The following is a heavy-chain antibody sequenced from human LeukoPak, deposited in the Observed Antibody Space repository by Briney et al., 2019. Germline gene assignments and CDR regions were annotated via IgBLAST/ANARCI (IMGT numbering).Heavy chain of an antibody. J-gene: IGHJ4*02. V-gene: IGHV4-59*01. CDR2: IYYSGST. Sequence: SETLSLTCTVSGGSISSDYCSWIRQPPGKGLEWIGYIYYSGSTNYNPSLKSRVTISVDTSKNQFSLKLSSVTAADTAVYYCARGKIAVAGKPFDYWGQGTLVTVSS. CDR3: ARGKIAVAGKPFDY. CDR1: GGSISSDY. D-gene: IGHD6-19*01.